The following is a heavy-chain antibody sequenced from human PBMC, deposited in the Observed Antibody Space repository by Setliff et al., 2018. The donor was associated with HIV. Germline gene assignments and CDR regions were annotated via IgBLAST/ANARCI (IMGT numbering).Heavy chain of an antibody. J-gene: IGHJ6*02. D-gene: IGHD5-18*01. Sequence: PGGSLRLSCAASGFTFSNYGMHWVRQAPGKGLEWVAVIWYDGSNKDHADSVKGRFTISRDNSKNTLYLQMNSLSAEDTAVYYCAILDVDTTMVIYYGMDVWGQGTTVTVSS. CDR2: IWYDGSNK. V-gene: IGHV3-33*08. CDR1: GFTFSNYG. CDR3: AILDVDTTMVIYYGMDV.